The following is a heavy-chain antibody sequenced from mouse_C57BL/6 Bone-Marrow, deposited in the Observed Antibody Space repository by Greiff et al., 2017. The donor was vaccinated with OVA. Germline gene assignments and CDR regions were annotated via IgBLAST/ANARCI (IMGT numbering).Heavy chain of an antibody. J-gene: IGHJ2*01. V-gene: IGHV1-9*01. D-gene: IGHD1-1*01. CDR2: ILPGSGST. CDR3: ARILYYVSSPRYFDF. CDR1: GYTFTGYW. Sequence: VQLQQPGAELMKPGASVKLSCKASGYTFTGYWIEWVKQRPGQGLEWIGEILPGSGSTNYNEKFKGKATFTADTSSNTAYMQLSSLTTEYSAIYYFARILYYVSSPRYFDFWGQGTTLTVSS.